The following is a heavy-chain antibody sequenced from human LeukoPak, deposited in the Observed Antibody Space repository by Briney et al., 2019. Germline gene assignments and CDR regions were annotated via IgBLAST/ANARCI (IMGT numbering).Heavy chain of an antibody. Sequence: GGSLRLSCAASGFTFSSYSMNWVRQAPGKGLEWVSSISSSSSYIHYADSVKGRFTISRDNAKNSLYLQMNSLRAEDTAVYYCARGPAAITYYYYYYMDVWGKGTTVTVSS. D-gene: IGHD2-2*01. CDR1: GFTFSSYS. V-gene: IGHV3-21*01. CDR3: ARGPAAITYYYYYYMDV. CDR2: ISSSSSYI. J-gene: IGHJ6*03.